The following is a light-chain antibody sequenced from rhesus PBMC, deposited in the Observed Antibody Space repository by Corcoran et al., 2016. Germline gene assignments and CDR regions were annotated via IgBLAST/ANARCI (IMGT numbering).Light chain of an antibody. CDR2: NAS. J-gene: IGKJ3*01. Sequence: DIQMTQSPPSLSASVGDNVTITCRASHCISSWLAWDQPTPGKAPKLLFNNASSLQSGVPSRFSCSGSGTVFTLTSTSLQSEDIAAYFCQLYSSSPFTFGPGTKLDIK. CDR3: QLYSSSPFT. CDR1: HCISSW. V-gene: IGKV1-22*01.